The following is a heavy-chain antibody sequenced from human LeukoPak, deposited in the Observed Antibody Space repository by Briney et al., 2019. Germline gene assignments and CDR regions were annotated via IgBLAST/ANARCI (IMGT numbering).Heavy chain of an antibody. Sequence: GESLKISCKGSGYSFTSYWIGWVRQMPGKGLEWMGIIYPGDSDTRYSPSFQGQVTISADKSISTAYLQWSSLKASDTAMYYCARLGGDGYPPRYFDYWGQGTLVTVSS. CDR2: IYPGDSDT. CDR1: GYSFTSYW. J-gene: IGHJ4*02. CDR3: ARLGGDGYPPRYFDY. D-gene: IGHD5-24*01. V-gene: IGHV5-51*01.